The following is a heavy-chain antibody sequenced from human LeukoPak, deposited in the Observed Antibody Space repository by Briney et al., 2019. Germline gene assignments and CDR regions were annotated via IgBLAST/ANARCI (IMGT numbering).Heavy chain of an antibody. CDR2: ISGSGGST. J-gene: IGHJ3*02. D-gene: IGHD2-15*01. CDR3: AARLFCSSGSCPGRMAAFDI. Sequence: GGSLRLSCAASGFTFSSYAMSWVRQAPGKGLEWVSAISGSGGSTYYADSVKGRFTISRDNSKNTLYLQMNSLRAEDTAVYYCAARLFCSSGSCPGRMAAFDIWGQGTMVTVSS. V-gene: IGHV3-23*01. CDR1: GFTFSSYA.